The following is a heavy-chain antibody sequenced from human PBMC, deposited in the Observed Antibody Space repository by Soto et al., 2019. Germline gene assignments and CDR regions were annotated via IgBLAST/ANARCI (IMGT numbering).Heavy chain of an antibody. J-gene: IGHJ3*02. Sequence: ASVKVSCKASAYTLTSYGISWVRQAPGQGLEWMGWISAYNGNTNYAQKLQGRVTMTTDTSTSTAYMELRSLRSDDTAVYYCAGESRSGTGAFDIWGQGTMVTVS. CDR1: AYTLTSYG. CDR2: ISAYNGNT. D-gene: IGHD1-1*01. V-gene: IGHV1-18*01. CDR3: AGESRSGTGAFDI.